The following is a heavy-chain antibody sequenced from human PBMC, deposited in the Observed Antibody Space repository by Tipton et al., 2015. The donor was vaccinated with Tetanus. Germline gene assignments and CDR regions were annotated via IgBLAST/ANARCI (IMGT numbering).Heavy chain of an antibody. D-gene: IGHD7-27*01. Sequence: VQLVQSGAEVKKPGESLKISCKPSGYNFTIYWIGWVRQMPGKGLEWMGIIYPGDSDTTYSPSFQGQGTISADRFINTAYLQWSSLKASDPATYYCARRLGPYTGDQIWHFDLWGRGTLVTVSS. J-gene: IGHJ2*01. CDR1: GYNFTIYW. V-gene: IGHV5-51*01. CDR2: IYPGDSDT. CDR3: ARRLGPYTGDQIWHFDL.